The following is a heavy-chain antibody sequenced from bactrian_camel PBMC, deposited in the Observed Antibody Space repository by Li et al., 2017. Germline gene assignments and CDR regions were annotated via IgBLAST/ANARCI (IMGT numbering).Heavy chain of an antibody. Sequence: QVQLVESGGGSVQAGGSLRLSCAVSGYTANNYCLAWFRQTPGKERDRVAVIYTGGGITHYADSVKGRFTMSLDNAKNTLYLDMNDLKPQDSAKYYCAADREDGWLKGECKVVAPRVGYWGQGTQVTVS. CDR1: GYTANNYC. CDR3: AADREDGWLKGECKVVAPRVGY. CDR2: IYTGGGIT. J-gene: IGHJ6*01. V-gene: IGHV3S1*01. D-gene: IGHD5*01.